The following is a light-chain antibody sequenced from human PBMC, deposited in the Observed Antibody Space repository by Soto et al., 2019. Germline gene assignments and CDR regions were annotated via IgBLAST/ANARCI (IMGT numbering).Light chain of an antibody. CDR3: QQRSSWPLT. CDR2: DAS. J-gene: IGKJ4*02. Sequence: DIQMTQSPSTLSASVGDRVTITCRASQSISSWLAWYQQKPGKAPKLLIYDASSLESGVPSRFSGSGSGTEFTLTISSLQSADFAVYFCQQRSSWPLTFGGGTKVDIK. CDR1: QSISSW. V-gene: IGKV1-5*01.